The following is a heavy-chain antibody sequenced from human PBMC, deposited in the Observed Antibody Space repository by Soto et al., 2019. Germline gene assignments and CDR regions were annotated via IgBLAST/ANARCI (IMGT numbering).Heavy chain of an antibody. CDR3: ARDPNPAAAAYYYHYGMDV. D-gene: IGHD6-13*01. CDR1: GFTFTSNP. J-gene: IGHJ6*02. Sequence: QVQLVESGGGVVQPGRSLRPSCAASGFTFTSNPMHWVRQAPGKGLEWVAVVSYDGSNKYYADSVKGRFTISRDNSKNMLSLQMNSLRAEDTAVYYCARDPNPAAAAYYYHYGMDVWGQGTTVTVSS. V-gene: IGHV3-30-3*01. CDR2: VSYDGSNK.